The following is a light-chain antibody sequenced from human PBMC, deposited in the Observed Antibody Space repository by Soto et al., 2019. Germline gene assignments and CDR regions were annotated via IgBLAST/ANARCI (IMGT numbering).Light chain of an antibody. J-gene: IGKJ1*01. V-gene: IGKV1-39*01. CDR1: QSIDIY. Sequence: DFQLTQSPSSLSASIGDRVTIACRAGQSIDIYLNWYQHKAGEAPKLLISATSNLQSGVPSRFSGSGFGTDFTLIISSLQPEDVATYYCQQSYTKPTFGQGTKVEIK. CDR2: ATS. CDR3: QQSYTKPT.